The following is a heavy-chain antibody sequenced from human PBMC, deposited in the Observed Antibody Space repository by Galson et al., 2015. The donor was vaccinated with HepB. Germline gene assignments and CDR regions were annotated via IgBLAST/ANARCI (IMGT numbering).Heavy chain of an antibody. J-gene: IGHJ5*01. CDR3: ARDVYTFLPFDS. D-gene: IGHD1-1*01. Sequence: LRLSCAASGFTSSNYAMSWVRQAPGKGLEWVSHISGTGSNTYYADSVKGRFTISRDNSKNTLSLQMNSLRADDTALYYCARDVYTFLPFDSWGQRTLVTVSS. V-gene: IGHV3-23*01. CDR2: ISGTGSNT. CDR1: GFTSSNYA.